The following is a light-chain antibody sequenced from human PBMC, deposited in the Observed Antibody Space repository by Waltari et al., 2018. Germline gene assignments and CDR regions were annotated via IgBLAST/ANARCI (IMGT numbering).Light chain of an antibody. Sequence: QSALTQPASVSGSPGQSVTIFCAGTSNDAGGYNSVSWYQEYPGQAPRVIIYEGSERPSGVSDRVSGSKSGNTASLTISGLQAEDEADYYCSSQSSNDVVLFGGGTKLTVL. V-gene: IGLV2-14*01. CDR1: SNDAGGYNS. CDR3: SSQSSNDVVL. J-gene: IGLJ2*01. CDR2: EGS.